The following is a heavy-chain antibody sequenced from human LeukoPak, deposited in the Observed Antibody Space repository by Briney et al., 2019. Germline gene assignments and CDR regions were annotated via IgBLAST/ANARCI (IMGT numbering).Heavy chain of an antibody. V-gene: IGHV3-74*01. Sequence: PGGSLRLSCAVSGFTSSRYWMHWVRQAPGKGFMWVSRINSDGSSTSYADSVKGRFTIFRDNAKNTVNLQMNSLRAEDTAVYYCARDSCSGGTCYFACWGQGTLVTVSS. J-gene: IGHJ4*02. CDR1: GFTSSRYW. CDR2: INSDGSST. D-gene: IGHD2-15*01. CDR3: ARDSCSGGTCYFAC.